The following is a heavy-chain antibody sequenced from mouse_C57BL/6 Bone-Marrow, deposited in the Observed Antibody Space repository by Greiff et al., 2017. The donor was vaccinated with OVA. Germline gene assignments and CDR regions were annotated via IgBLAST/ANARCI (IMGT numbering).Heavy chain of an antibody. CDR3: ARRGYSNYVYFDV. J-gene: IGHJ1*03. Sequence: EVHLVESGGGLVQPGGSLKLSCAASGFTFSDYYMYWVRQTPEKRLEWVAYISNGGGSTYYPDTVKGRFTISRDNAKNTLYLQMSRLKSEDTAMYYCARRGYSNYVYFDVWGTGTTVTVSS. CDR1: GFTFSDYY. D-gene: IGHD2-5*01. V-gene: IGHV5-12*01. CDR2: ISNGGGST.